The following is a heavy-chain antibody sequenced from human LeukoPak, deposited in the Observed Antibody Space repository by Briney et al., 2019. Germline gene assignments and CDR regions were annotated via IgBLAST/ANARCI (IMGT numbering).Heavy chain of an antibody. CDR1: GYTFTSYD. CDR3: ARGRAGGAYGSGSYYGYYFDY. V-gene: IGHV1-8*01. CDR2: MNPNSGNT. J-gene: IGHJ4*02. D-gene: IGHD3-10*01. Sequence: GAPVKVSCKASGYTFTSYDINWVRQATGQGLEWMGWMNPNSGNTGYAQKFQGRVTMTRNTSISTAYMELSSLRSEDTAVYYCARGRAGGAYGSGSYYGYYFDYWGQGTLVTVSS.